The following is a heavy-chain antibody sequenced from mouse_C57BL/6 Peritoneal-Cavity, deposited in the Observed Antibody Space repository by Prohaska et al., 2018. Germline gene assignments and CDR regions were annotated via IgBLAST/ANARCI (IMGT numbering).Heavy chain of an antibody. D-gene: IGHD2-1*01. J-gene: IGHJ1*03. Sequence: EVQLLETGGGLVQPGGSRGLSCEGSGFTFSGFWMSWVRQTHGKTLEWIGDINSDGREINYAPSIKDRFTIFRDNDKSTLYLQMSNVRSEDTATYFCMRYGNYWYFDVWGTGTTVTVSS. V-gene: IGHV11-2*01. CDR2: INSDGREI. CDR3: MRYGNYWYFDV. CDR1: GFTFSGFW.